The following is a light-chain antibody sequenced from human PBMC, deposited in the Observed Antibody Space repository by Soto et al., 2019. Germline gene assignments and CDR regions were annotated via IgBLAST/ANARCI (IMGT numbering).Light chain of an antibody. CDR3: QQYHSYPWT. Sequence: DIQLTQSPPTLSASIGDRITITCRASQSFSDWLAWYHQAPGKAPKLLIYQVSSLENGVPSRFSGSGSGTEFTLTVSSLQPDDFGTYYCQQYHSYPWTFGQGTNVEIK. V-gene: IGKV1-5*03. CDR2: QVS. J-gene: IGKJ1*01. CDR1: QSFSDW.